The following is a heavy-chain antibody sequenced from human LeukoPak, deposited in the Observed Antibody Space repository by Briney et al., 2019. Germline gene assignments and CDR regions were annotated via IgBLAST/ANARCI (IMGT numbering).Heavy chain of an antibody. CDR2: INSDGSST. CDR1: GFTFSSYA. Sequence: GGSLRLSCAASGFTFSSYAMHWVRQAPGKGLVWVSRINSDGSSTSYADSVKGRFTISRDNAKNTLYLQMNSLRAEDTAVYYCARGHSSGWYYFDYWGQGTLVTVSS. CDR3: ARGHSSGWYYFDY. D-gene: IGHD6-19*01. J-gene: IGHJ4*02. V-gene: IGHV3-74*01.